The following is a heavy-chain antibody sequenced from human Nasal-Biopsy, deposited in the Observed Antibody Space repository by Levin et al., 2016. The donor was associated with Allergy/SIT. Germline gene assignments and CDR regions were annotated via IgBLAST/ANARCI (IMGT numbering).Heavy chain of an antibody. D-gene: IGHD4-17*01. CDR2: IYYSGST. CDR1: GGSISSSSYY. Sequence: GSLRLSCTVSGGSISSSSYYWGWIRQPPGKGLEWIGSIYYSGSTYYNPSLKSRVTISVDTSKNQFSLKLSSVTAADTAVYYCARQSGYGDYYFDYWGQGTLVTVSS. CDR3: ARQSGYGDYYFDY. J-gene: IGHJ4*02. V-gene: IGHV4-39*01.